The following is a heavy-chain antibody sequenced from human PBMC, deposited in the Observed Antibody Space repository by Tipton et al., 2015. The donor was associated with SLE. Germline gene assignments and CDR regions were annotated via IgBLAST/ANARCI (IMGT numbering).Heavy chain of an antibody. CDR3: ARVLGVVKSYYMDV. V-gene: IGHV4-34*01. Sequence: TLSLTCAVYIGSFSGYRWSWIRQPPGKGLEWIGEINHRGSTNYNSSLQSRVTLSVDMSKNQFSLRLSSVTAADTGVYYCARVLGVVKSYYMDVWGKGTTVTVSS. J-gene: IGHJ6*03. CDR2: INHRGST. D-gene: IGHD3-3*01. CDR1: IGSFSGYR.